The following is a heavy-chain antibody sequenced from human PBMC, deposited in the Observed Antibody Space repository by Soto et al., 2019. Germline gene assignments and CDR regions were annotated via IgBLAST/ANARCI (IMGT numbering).Heavy chain of an antibody. J-gene: IGHJ5*02. CDR3: ARRNKLWDP. V-gene: IGHV4-34*01. CDR1: GECCSGYY. CDR2: INHSGST. D-gene: IGHD3-10*01. Sequence: SLPLSVNCAVDGECCSGYYWSWIRQPPGKGLEWIGEINHSGSTNYNPSLKSRVTISVDTSKNQFSLKLSSVTAADTAVYYCARRNKLWDPWGQGTLVTVSS.